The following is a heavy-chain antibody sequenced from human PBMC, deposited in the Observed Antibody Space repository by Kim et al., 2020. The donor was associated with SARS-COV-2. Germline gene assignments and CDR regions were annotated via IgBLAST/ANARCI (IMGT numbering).Heavy chain of an antibody. CDR3: VRGFNHYYYGMNV. V-gene: IGHV3-30*03. CDR2: ISNDGSHK. CDR1: GFSLSFYG. J-gene: IGHJ6*02. Sequence: GGSLRLSCAASGFSLSFYGMHWVRQAPGEGLEWVAVISNDGSHKTYANSVKGRFAISRDNSKNTLYLQMNSLRVEDTAVYYCVRGFNHYYYGMNVWGQGTTVTVSS.